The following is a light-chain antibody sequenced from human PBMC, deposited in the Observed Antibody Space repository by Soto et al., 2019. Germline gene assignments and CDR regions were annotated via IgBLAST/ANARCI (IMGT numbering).Light chain of an antibody. J-gene: IGLJ2*01. Sequence: QPVLTQPPSASASLRASVTLTYTLSSGYSNYKVDWYQQRPGKGPRFVMRVGTGGIVGSKGDGIHDRFSVLGSGLNRYLTIKNIQEEDESDYHCGADHGSGSNFVVVFGGGTKLTVL. CDR1: SGYSNYK. CDR3: GADHGSGSNFVVV. V-gene: IGLV9-49*01. CDR2: VGTGGIVG.